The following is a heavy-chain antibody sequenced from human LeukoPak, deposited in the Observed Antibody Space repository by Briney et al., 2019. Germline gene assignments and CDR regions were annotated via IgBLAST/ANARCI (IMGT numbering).Heavy chain of an antibody. D-gene: IGHD3-22*01. CDR3: AREADSSGYYYVDY. J-gene: IGHJ4*02. CDR2: TYYRSKWYN. V-gene: IGHV6-1*01. CDR1: GDSVSSNSAA. Sequence: SQTLSLTCAISGDSVSSNSAAGNWIRQSPSRGLEWLGRTYYRSKWYNDYAVSVKSRITINPDTSKNRFSLQLNSVTPEDTAVYYCAREADSSGYYYVDYWGQGTLVTVSS.